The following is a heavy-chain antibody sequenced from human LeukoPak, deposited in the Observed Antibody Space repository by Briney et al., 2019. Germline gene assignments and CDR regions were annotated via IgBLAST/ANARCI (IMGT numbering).Heavy chain of an antibody. D-gene: IGHD6-13*01. V-gene: IGHV1-18*01. J-gene: IGHJ6*03. Sequence: SSAKVSCKASGHTFTSYGISWVRQAPGQGLEWMGWISAYNGNTNYAQKLQGRVTMTTDTSTSTAYMELRSLRSDDTAVYYCASDYSSSWLRGYYYYMDVWGQGTTVTVSS. CDR1: GHTFTSYG. CDR2: ISAYNGNT. CDR3: ASDYSSSWLRGYYYYMDV.